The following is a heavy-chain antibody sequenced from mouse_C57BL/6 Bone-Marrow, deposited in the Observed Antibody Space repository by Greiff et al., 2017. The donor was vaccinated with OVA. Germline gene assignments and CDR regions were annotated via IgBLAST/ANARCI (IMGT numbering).Heavy chain of an antibody. J-gene: IGHJ4*01. D-gene: IGHD2-5*01. Sequence: VQLQQPGAELVKPGASVKLSCKASGYTFTSYWMHWVKQRPGQGLEWIGMIHPNSGSTNYNEKFKSKATLTVDKSSSTAYMQLSSLTSEDSAVDYCARRTYYSKVDYAMDYWGQGTSVTVSS. V-gene: IGHV1-64*01. CDR2: IHPNSGST. CDR1: GYTFTSYW. CDR3: ARRTYYSKVDYAMDY.